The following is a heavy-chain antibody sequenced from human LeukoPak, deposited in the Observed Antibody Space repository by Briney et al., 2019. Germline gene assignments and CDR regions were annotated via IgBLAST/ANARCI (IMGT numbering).Heavy chain of an antibody. CDR1: GFTLSSYW. D-gene: IGHD3-3*01. CDR3: AKDRVRFLDY. CDR2: ISYDGSNK. Sequence: GGSLRLSCAASGFTLSSYWMSWVRQAPGKGLEWVAVISYDGSNKYYADSVKGRFTVSRDNSKNTLYLQMNSLRAEDTAVYYCAKDRVRFLDYWGQGTLVTVSS. V-gene: IGHV3-30*18. J-gene: IGHJ4*02.